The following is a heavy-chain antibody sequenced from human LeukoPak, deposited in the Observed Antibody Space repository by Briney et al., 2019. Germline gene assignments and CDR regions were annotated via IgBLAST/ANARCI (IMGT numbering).Heavy chain of an antibody. D-gene: IGHD2-21*02. CDR1: GFTFSSYG. J-gene: IGHJ4*02. CDR2: IRNDGSNK. CDR3: AKGVKHIVVVTAQHYFDY. V-gene: IGHV3-30*02. Sequence: EGSLRLSCAASGFTFSSYGMHWVRQAPGKGLEWVTFIRNDGSNKYYADSVKGRFTISRDNSKNTLYLQMNTLRAEDTAVYYCAKGVKHIVVVTAQHYFDYWGQGTLVTVSS.